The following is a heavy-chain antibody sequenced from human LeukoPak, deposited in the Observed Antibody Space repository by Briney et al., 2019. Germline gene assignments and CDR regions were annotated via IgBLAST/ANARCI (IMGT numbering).Heavy chain of an antibody. CDR2: IYTSGST. D-gene: IGHD5-12*01. Sequence: SETLSLTCTVSGGSISSYYWSWIRQPAGKGLEWIGRIYTSGSTNYNPSLKSRVTMSVDTSKNQFSLKLSSVTAADTAVYYCARRGYSGYTKIGWFDPWGQGTLVTVSS. V-gene: IGHV4-4*07. J-gene: IGHJ5*02. CDR1: GGSISSYY. CDR3: ARRGYSGYTKIGWFDP.